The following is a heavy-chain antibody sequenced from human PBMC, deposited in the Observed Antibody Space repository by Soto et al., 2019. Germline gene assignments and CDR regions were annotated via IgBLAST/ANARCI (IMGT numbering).Heavy chain of an antibody. V-gene: IGHV4-39*01. D-gene: IGHD2-15*01. CDR2: MFYSGLT. CDR3: APLSVSLSGPYGIHV. CDR1: GYSVTSSDYY. J-gene: IGHJ6*02. Sequence: ASESLSLTCSVSGYSVTSSDYYWAWIRQPPGKGLEWIGSMFYSGLTYYNPSLKSRVTLSVDTSKNQFSVRLNSVTAADTAVYYCAPLSVSLSGPYGIHVWGQGTTVTVSS.